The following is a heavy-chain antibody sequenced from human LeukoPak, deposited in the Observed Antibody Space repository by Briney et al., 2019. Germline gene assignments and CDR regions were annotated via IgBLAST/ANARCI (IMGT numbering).Heavy chain of an antibody. CDR1: GYTFTGYY. Sequence: GASVKVSCKASGYTFTGYYMHWVRQAPGQGLEWMGWINANSGGTNYAQKFQGRVTMTRDTSMSTAYMELSRLRSDDTAVYYCASSGYDFWSGYYDYWGQGTLVTVSS. D-gene: IGHD3-3*01. CDR3: ASSGYDFWSGYYDY. CDR2: INANSGGT. V-gene: IGHV1-2*02. J-gene: IGHJ4*02.